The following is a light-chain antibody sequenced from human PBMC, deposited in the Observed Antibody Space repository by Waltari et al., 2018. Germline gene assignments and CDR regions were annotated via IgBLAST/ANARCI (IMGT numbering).Light chain of an antibody. CDR2: EAT. V-gene: IGLV2-23*01. J-gene: IGLJ2*01. CDR3: CSYAGGSRVI. CDR1: KKDIGTYNF. Sequence: QSALTQPASLSGSPGQSITISCAGTKKDIGTYNFVSWFQQFPGQAPKLIVSEATKRPSVVSYRFSGSKSGNTASLTISGLQAEDEADYYCCSYAGGSRVIFGGGTKLTVL.